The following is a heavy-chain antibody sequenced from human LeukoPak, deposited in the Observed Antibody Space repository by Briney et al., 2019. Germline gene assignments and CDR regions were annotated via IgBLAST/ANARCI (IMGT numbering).Heavy chain of an antibody. CDR3: ARVMRGLERQVPYYYYYMDV. CDR1: GFTFSSYA. V-gene: IGHV3-30*04. Sequence: GGSLRLSCAASGFTFSSYAMHWVRQAPGKGLEWVALISYDGSNKYYADSVKGRFTISRDNSKNTLYLQMNSLGAEDTAVYYCARVMRGLERQVPYYYYYMDVWGKGTTVTVSS. D-gene: IGHD1-1*01. CDR2: ISYDGSNK. J-gene: IGHJ6*03.